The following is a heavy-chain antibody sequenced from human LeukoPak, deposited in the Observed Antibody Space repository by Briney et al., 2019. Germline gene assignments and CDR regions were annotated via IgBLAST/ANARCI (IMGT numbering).Heavy chain of an antibody. CDR2: LNADGNSI. Sequence: GGSLRLSCAASGFTFSNYWMHWVRQAPGKGLVWVSRLNADGNSITYADSVRGRFTISRDNAKNTVHLQMNSLRVEDTAIYFCTGAYSAYDPFDYWGQGILVTVSS. J-gene: IGHJ4*02. V-gene: IGHV3-74*01. CDR3: TGAYSAYDPFDY. CDR1: GFTFSNYW. D-gene: IGHD5-12*01.